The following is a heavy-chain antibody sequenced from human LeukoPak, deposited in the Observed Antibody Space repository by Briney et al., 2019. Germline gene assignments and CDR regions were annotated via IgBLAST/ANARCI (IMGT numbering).Heavy chain of an antibody. CDR1: GDSVSNDRYY. J-gene: IGHJ5*02. D-gene: IGHD1-1*01. CDR3: ARYNWNTWFDP. Sequence: SEALSLTCTVSGDSVSNDRYYWTWIRQSPGKGLEWIAYIRYSGHTNYNPSLDTRVTISLDASKNQLSLRLYSVTAADTAMYYCARYNWNTWFDPWGQGALVTVSS. V-gene: IGHV4-61*01. CDR2: IRYSGHT.